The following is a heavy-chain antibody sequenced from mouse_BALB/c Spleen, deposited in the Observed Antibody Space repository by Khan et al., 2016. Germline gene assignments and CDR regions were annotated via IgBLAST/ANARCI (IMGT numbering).Heavy chain of an antibody. CDR3: ARHYYGSSYAMDY. V-gene: IGHV2-6-1*01. CDR2: IWSDGST. CDR1: GFSLTSYG. D-gene: IGHD1-1*01. Sequence: VQLVETGPGLVAPSQSLSITCTISGFSLTSYGVHWVRQPPGKGLEWLVVIWSDGSTTYNSALKSRLSISKDNSKSQVFLKMNSLQTDDTAIYYCARHYYGSSYAMDYWGQGTSVTVSS. J-gene: IGHJ4*01.